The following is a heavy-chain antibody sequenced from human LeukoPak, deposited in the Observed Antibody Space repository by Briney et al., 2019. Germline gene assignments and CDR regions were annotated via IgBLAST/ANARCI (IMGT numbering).Heavy chain of an antibody. J-gene: IGHJ4*02. D-gene: IGHD3-10*01. CDR1: GGSISSYY. V-gene: IGHV4-59*01. CDR2: IYYSGST. Sequence: PSETLSLTCTVSGGSISSYYWSWIRQPPGKGLEWIGYIYYSGSTNYNPSLKSRVTISVDTSKNQFSLKLSSVTAADTAVYYCARGHYYGSGIYLHYDYWGEGTLVTVSS. CDR3: ARGHYYGSGIYLHYDY.